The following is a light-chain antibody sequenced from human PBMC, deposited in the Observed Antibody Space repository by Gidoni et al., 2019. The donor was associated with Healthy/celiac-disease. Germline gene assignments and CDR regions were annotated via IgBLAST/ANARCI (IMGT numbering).Light chain of an antibody. V-gene: IGKV1-5*03. J-gene: IGKJ1*01. CDR3: QQYNSYSRT. CDR1: QSISSW. Sequence: DIQMTQSPSTLSASVGDRVTITCRASQSISSWLAWYPQKPGKAPKLLIYKASSLESGVPSRFSGSGSGTGFTLTISSLQPDDFATYYCQQYNSYSRTFGQGTKVEIK. CDR2: KAS.